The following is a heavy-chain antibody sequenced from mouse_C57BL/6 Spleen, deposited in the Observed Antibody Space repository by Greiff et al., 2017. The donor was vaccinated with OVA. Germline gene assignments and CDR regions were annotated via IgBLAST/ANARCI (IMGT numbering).Heavy chain of an antibody. V-gene: IGHV5-16*01. J-gene: IGHJ2*01. CDR2: INYDGSST. CDR1: GFTFSDYY. Sequence: EVQVVESEGGLVQPGSSMKLSCTASGFTFSDYYMAWVRQVPEKGLEWVANINYDGSSTYYLDSLKSRFIISRDNAKNILYLQMSSLKSEDTATYYCARENYYGSSGGYFDYWGQGTTLTVSS. D-gene: IGHD1-1*01. CDR3: ARENYYGSSGGYFDY.